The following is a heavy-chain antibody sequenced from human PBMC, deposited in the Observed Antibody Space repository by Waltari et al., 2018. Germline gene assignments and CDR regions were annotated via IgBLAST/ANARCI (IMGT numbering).Heavy chain of an antibody. D-gene: IGHD2-2*01. V-gene: IGHV3-30-3*01. CDR2: VSFDENIS. J-gene: IGHJ6*03. CDR3: ARDPRGDASFYYHMDV. CDR1: GFSFTTYP. Sequence: QGQLVESGGGVVQPGRSLRLSGEVSGFSFTTYPRHWVRQAPGKGLEWVAVVSFDENISYYADSVKGRFTISRDNSESTLYLQMNSLRAEDTAVYFCARDPRGDASFYYHMDVWGRGTTVTVSS.